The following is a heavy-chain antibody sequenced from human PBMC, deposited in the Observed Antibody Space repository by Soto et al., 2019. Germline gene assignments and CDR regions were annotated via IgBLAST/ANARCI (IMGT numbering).Heavy chain of an antibody. J-gene: IGHJ6*04. Sequence: PSETLSLTCNVSGGSIYNYYWNWIRQSPGKGLEWSGYISDGGSTNYTPSLKSRVTISVDTSKKKCSLKLSSVSAPDTARYFCAGYCSSFICSEDHYFALEVWGKGTTVTVSS. D-gene: IGHD2-2*01. CDR3: AGYCSSFICSEDHYFALEV. CDR2: ISDGGST. CDR1: GGSIYNYY. V-gene: IGHV4-59*01.